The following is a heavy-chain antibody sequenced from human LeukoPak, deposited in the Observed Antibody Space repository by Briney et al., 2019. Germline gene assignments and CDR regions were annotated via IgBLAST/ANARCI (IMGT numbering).Heavy chain of an antibody. J-gene: IGHJ3*02. V-gene: IGHV4-4*07. D-gene: IGHD6-13*01. CDR3: ARESDSSSWYGDAFDI. Sequence: SETLSLTCTVSGGSISSYYWSWIRQPAGKGLEWIGRIYTSGSTNYNPSLKSRVTMSVDTSKNQFSLKLSSVTAADTAVYYCARESDSSSWYGDAFDIWGQGTMVTVSS. CDR2: IYTSGST. CDR1: GGSISSYY.